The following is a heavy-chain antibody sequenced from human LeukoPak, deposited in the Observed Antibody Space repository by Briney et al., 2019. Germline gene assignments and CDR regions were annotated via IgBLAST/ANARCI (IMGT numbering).Heavy chain of an antibody. Sequence: PSETLSLTCAVSGGSISSSSYYWGWIRQPPGKGLEWVGSMSYSGSTYYNPSLKSRVTISVDTSKNQFSLKLSSVTAADTAVYYCARSYYDSDDYYSAFDIWGQGTMVTVSS. V-gene: IGHV4-39*07. CDR3: ARSYYDSDDYYSAFDI. CDR2: MSYSGST. CDR1: GGSISSSSYY. D-gene: IGHD3-22*01. J-gene: IGHJ3*02.